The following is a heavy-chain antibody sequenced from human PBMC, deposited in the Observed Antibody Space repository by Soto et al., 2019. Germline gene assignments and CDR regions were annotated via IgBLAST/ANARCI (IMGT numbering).Heavy chain of an antibody. CDR1: GDSLRSSYHY. Sequence: SETLSLTCTVSGDSLRSSYHYWGWIRQSPGKGLEWIGSIYYTGNTYYNPSLKSRVSISVGMATNEISLRLRAESAADTAVYYCVRVEMYAGDIPPNFDRWGQGALVT. D-gene: IGHD2-8*01. V-gene: IGHV4-39*01. CDR3: VRVEMYAGDIPPNFDR. J-gene: IGHJ5*02. CDR2: IYYTGNT.